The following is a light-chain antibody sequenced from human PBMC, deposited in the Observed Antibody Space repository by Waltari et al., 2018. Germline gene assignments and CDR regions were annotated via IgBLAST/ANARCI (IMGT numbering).Light chain of an antibody. J-gene: IGLJ3*02. V-gene: IGLV1-51*01. CDR2: DNN. CDR3: ATWDSRLSVVV. Sequence: QSVSTQPPSVSAAPGQRVTISCSGCSSNIGNNDVSWYQQFPGTAPKLLTTDNNKRPFGIPDRFSGSKSGTSATLGITGLQTGDEADYYCATWDSRLSVVVFGGGTKVTVL. CDR1: SSNIGNND.